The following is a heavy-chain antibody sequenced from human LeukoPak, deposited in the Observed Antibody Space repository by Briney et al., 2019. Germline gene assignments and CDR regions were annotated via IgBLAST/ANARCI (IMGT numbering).Heavy chain of an antibody. CDR3: ARDGLTTVTATPYYYGMDV. Sequence: SETLSLTCTVSGGSVSSGSYYWSWIRQPPGKGLEWIGYIYYSGSTNYGPSLKSRVTISVDTSKNQFSLKLSSVTAADTAVYYCARDGLTTVTATPYYYGMDVWGQGTTVTVSS. CDR1: GGSVSSGSYY. CDR2: IYYSGST. V-gene: IGHV4-61*01. D-gene: IGHD4-17*01. J-gene: IGHJ6*02.